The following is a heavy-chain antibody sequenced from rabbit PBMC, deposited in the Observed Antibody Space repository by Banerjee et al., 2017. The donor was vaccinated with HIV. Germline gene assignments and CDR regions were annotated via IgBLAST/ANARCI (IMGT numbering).Heavy chain of an antibody. CDR1: GFSFSSSFY. V-gene: IGHV1S45*01. CDR3: ARDDYGFNL. CDR2: INAGSSGST. J-gene: IGHJ4*01. D-gene: IGHD2-1*01. Sequence: QEQLVESGGDLVKPGASLTLTCTASGFSFSSSFYMCWVRQAPGKGLEWIACINAGSSGSTYNANWAKGRFTISKTSSTTVTLQMTSLTAADAAAYFCARDDYGFNLWGPGTLVTVS.